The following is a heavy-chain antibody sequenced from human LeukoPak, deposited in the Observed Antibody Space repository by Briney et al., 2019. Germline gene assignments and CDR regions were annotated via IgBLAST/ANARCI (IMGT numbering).Heavy chain of an antibody. V-gene: IGHV1-3*01. D-gene: IGHD6-13*01. CDR3: ARQPFTYSSSWYFDY. Sequence: ASVKVSCKAPGYTFTSYAMHWVRQAPGQRLEWMGWINAGNGNTKYSQKFQGRVTITRDTSASTAYMELSSLRSEDTAVYYCARQPFTYSSSWYFDYWGQGTLVTVSS. CDR1: GYTFTSYA. CDR2: INAGNGNT. J-gene: IGHJ4*02.